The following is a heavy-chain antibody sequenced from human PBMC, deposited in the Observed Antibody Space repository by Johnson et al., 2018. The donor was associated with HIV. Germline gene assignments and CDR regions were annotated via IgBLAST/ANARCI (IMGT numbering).Heavy chain of an antibody. CDR3: AKGFRGMTTVTINTFDI. V-gene: IGHV3-9*01. D-gene: IGHD4-17*01. CDR1: GFMLNSHG. CDR2: ISWNSQSI. Sequence: VQLVESGGGLVQPGRSLRLSCAASGFMLNSHGMHWVRLPPGKGLEWVSGISWNSQSIDYADSVKGRFTISRDDAKNSLYLQMNSVRSDDTALYYCAKGFRGMTTVTINTFDIWGRGTLVTVSS. J-gene: IGHJ3*02.